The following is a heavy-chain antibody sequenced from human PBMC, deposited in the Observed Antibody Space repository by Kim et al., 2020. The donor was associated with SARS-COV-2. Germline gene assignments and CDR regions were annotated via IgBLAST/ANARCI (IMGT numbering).Heavy chain of an antibody. CDR2: IYSDGSGT. V-gene: IGHV3-74*01. J-gene: IGHJ4*02. CDR3: ARRAVDSSGTYYFDY. D-gene: IGHD3-22*01. Sequence: GGSLRLSCAASGFTFSSYWMHWVRQAPGKGLVWVSRIYSDGSGTSYADSVKGRFTISRDNAKNTLSLQMNSLRAEDTALYYCARRAVDSSGTYYFDYWGQRTLVSVSS. CDR1: GFTFSSYW.